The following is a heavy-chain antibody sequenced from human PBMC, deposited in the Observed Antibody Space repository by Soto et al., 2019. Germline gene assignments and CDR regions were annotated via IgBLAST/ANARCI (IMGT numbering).Heavy chain of an antibody. V-gene: IGHV3-30*18. J-gene: IGHJ4*02. CDR2: ISYDGSNK. CDR3: AKAHDKDYYDSSGYLY. CDR1: GFTFSSYG. D-gene: IGHD3-22*01. Sequence: QVQLVESGGGVVQPGRSLRLSCAASGFTFSSYGMHWVRKAPGKGLERVAVISYDGSNKYYADSVKGRFTISRDNYKNMLYLQMNSLRAEDTALYYCAKAHDKDYYDSSGYLYWGQGTLGTVSS.